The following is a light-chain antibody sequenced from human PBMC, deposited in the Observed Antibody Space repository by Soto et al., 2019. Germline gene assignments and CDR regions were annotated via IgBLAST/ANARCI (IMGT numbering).Light chain of an antibody. CDR1: QTISTS. Sequence: DIQMTQSPSTLSGSVGDRVTITCRASQTISTSLAWYQQKPGKAPKLLIYLASTLQSGVPSRFSGSGSGTDFTLTISSLQPEDFATYYCQQSYSTPPITFGQGTRLEIK. V-gene: IGKV1-39*01. J-gene: IGKJ5*01. CDR3: QQSYSTPPIT. CDR2: LAS.